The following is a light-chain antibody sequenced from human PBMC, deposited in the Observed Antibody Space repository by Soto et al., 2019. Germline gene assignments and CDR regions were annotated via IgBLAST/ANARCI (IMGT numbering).Light chain of an antibody. Sequence: DIVMTQSPDSLAVSLGERATINCKSSQSVLYSSNNKNYLAWYQQKPGQPPKMLIYWASTRESGVTDRFSGSGYGTDYNLTIGSLQAEDVAVYYGQQYYSTPLTFGGVTKVEIK. V-gene: IGKV4-1*01. CDR3: QQYYSTPLT. J-gene: IGKJ4*01. CDR1: QSVLYSSNNKNY. CDR2: WAS.